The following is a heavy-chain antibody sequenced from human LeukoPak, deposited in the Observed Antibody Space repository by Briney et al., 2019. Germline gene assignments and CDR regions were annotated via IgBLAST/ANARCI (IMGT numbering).Heavy chain of an antibody. CDR2: INHSGST. V-gene: IGHV4-34*01. CDR3: ARVLKNYGSGSYYITTNSFDP. J-gene: IGHJ5*02. D-gene: IGHD3-10*01. CDR1: GGSFSGYY. Sequence: SETLSLTCAVYGGSFSGYYWSWIRQPPGKGLEWIGEINHSGSTNYNPSLKSRVTISVDTPKNQFSLKLSSVTAADTAVYYCARVLKNYGSGSYYITTNSFDPWGQGTLVTVSS.